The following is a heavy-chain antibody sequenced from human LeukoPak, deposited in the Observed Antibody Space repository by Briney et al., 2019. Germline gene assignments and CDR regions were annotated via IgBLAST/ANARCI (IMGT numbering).Heavy chain of an antibody. Sequence: SETLSLTCTVSGYSITSGYDWGWIRQPPGKGLEWIASIYYRRTTYYNPSLKSRVTISINTSTNQFSLRLSSMTAADTAVYYCARVTILVYGLDVWGQGTTVTVSS. CDR1: GYSITSGYD. V-gene: IGHV4-38-2*02. D-gene: IGHD3-9*01. CDR2: IYYRRTT. CDR3: ARVTILVYGLDV. J-gene: IGHJ6*02.